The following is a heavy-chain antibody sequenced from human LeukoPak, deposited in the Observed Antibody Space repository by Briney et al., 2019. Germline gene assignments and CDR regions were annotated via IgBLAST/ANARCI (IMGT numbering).Heavy chain of an antibody. D-gene: IGHD5-12*01. J-gene: IGHJ4*02. CDR3: AREGTYGGYDSDY. Sequence: PGRSLRLSCAASGFMFSSYEMNWVRQAPGKGLEWVSYISSSGSTIYYADAVKGRFTISRDNAKNSLYLQMNSLRAEDTAVYYCAREGTYGGYDSDYWGQGTLVTVSS. V-gene: IGHV3-48*03. CDR1: GFMFSSYE. CDR2: ISSSGSTI.